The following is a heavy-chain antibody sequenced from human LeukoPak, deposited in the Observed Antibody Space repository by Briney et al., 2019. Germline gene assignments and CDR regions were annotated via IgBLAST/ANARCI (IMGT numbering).Heavy chain of an antibody. V-gene: IGHV3-7*01. CDR1: GFTFSSYW. Sequence: GGSLRLSCAASGFTFSSYWMNWVRQAPGKGLEWVANIKQDGNEKYYVDSVKGRFTISRDNAKNSLYLQMDSLRAEDTAVYYCARELLGHGYNSGDFDYWGQGTLVTVSS. J-gene: IGHJ4*02. CDR3: ARELLGHGYNSGDFDY. CDR2: IKQDGNEK. D-gene: IGHD5-24*01.